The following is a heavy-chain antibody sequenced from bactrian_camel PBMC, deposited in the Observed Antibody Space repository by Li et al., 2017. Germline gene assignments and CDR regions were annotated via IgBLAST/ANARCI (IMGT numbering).Heavy chain of an antibody. CDR2: IRRDDLT. D-gene: IGHD4*01. CDR3: AASAPFILTPRFYRFESSDYPY. V-gene: IGHV3S55*01. J-gene: IGHJ4*01. CDR1: GLSVSDFS. Sequence: HVQLVESGGGSVQTGGSLRLSCAPSGLSVSDFSMAWFRQSPGKEREGVAAIRRDDLTAYTDSVKGRFTISKDNAGNSLFLHMTNPKPEDTAMYYCAASAPFILTPRFYRFESSDYPYRGQGTQVTVS.